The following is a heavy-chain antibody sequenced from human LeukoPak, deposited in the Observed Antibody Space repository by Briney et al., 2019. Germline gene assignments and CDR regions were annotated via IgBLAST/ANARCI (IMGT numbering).Heavy chain of an antibody. Sequence: SETLSLTCAVYGGSFSGYYWGWIRQSPGKGLEWIGTIYHSGSTYYNPSLKSRVTISVDTSKNQISLRLSSVTAADTAIYYCARGNSDRFPPYMDYWGQGILVIVSS. V-gene: IGHV4-34*01. CDR3: ARGNSDRFPPYMDY. CDR1: GGSFSGYY. CDR2: IYHSGST. D-gene: IGHD2-21*01. J-gene: IGHJ4*02.